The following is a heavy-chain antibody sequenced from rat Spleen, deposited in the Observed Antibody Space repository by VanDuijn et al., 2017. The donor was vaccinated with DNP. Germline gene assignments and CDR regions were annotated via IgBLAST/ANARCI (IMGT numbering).Heavy chain of an antibody. CDR3: AGRPPPTRGPFDY. J-gene: IGHJ2*01. V-gene: IGHV5-7*01. CDR2: ISYDGSDT. CDR1: GFTFNDYW. Sequence: EVKLVESGGGLVQPGRSMKLSCVASGFTFNDYWMTWIRQTPTKGLEWVATISYDGSDTYYRDYMKGRFTISRDNAKSTLYLQMDSLRSEDTATYYCAGRPPPTRGPFDYWGQGVTVTVSS. D-gene: IGHD1-4*01.